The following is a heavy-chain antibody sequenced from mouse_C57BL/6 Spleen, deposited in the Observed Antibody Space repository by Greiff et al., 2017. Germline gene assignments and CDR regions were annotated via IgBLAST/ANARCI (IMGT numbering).Heavy chain of an antibody. D-gene: IGHD1-1*01. J-gene: IGHJ2*01. V-gene: IGHV14-4*01. Sequence: EVQRVESGAELVRPGASVKLSCTASGFNIKDDYMHWVKQRPEQGLEWIGWIDPENGDTEYASKFQGKATITADTSSNTAYLQLSSLTSEDTAVYYCTLYYGSSFDYWGQGTTLTVSS. CDR1: GFNIKDDY. CDR2: IDPENGDT. CDR3: TLYYGSSFDY.